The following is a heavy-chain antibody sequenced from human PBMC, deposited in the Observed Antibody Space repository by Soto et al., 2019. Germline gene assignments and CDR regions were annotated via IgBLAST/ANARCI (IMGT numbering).Heavy chain of an antibody. CDR1: GYTFTGYG. J-gene: IGHJ5*02. CDR2: ISAYNGNT. V-gene: IGHV1-18*01. D-gene: IGHD2-2*01. Sequence: ASVKVSCKASGYTFTGYGISWVRQAPGQGLEWMGWISAYNGNTNYAQKLQGRVTMTTDTSTSTAYMELRSLRSDDTAVYYCARVGQLLSLAWFDPWGQGTLVTVSS. CDR3: ARVGQLLSLAWFDP.